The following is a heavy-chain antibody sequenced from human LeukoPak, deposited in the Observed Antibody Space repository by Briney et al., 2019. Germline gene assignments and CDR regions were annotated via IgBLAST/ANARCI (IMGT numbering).Heavy chain of an antibody. D-gene: IGHD3-22*01. CDR1: GGSISSYY. CDR2: IYYSGST. CDR3: ARGQGDSSGYLSSYYYGMDV. Sequence: SETLSLTCTVSGGSISSYYWSWIRQPPGKGLEWIGYIYYSGSTNYNPSLKSRVTISVDTSKNQFSLKLSSVTAADTAVYYCARGQGDSSGYLSSYYYGMDVWGQGTTVTVSS. J-gene: IGHJ6*02. V-gene: IGHV4-59*01.